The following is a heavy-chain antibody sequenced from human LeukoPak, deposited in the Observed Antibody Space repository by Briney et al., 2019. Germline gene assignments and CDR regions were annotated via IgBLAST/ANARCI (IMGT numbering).Heavy chain of an antibody. Sequence: PGGSLRLSCAASGFTFSSYGMHWVRQAPGKELEWVAVIWYDGSNKYYADSVKGRFTISRDNSKNTLYLQMNSLRAEDTAVYYCARDSRDYYDSTGAFDIWGQGTMVTVSS. D-gene: IGHD3-22*01. CDR2: IWYDGSNK. V-gene: IGHV3-33*01. CDR1: GFTFSSYG. CDR3: ARDSRDYYDSTGAFDI. J-gene: IGHJ3*02.